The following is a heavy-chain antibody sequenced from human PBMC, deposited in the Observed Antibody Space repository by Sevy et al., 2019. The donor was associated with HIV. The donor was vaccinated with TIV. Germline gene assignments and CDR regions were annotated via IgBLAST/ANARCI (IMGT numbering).Heavy chain of an antibody. D-gene: IGHD1-26*01. CDR2: IIPIFGTA. J-gene: IGHJ4*02. Sequence: ASVKVSCKASGGTFSSYAISWVRQAPGQGLEWMGGIIPIFGTANYAQKFQGRVTITADESTSTAYMELSSLRSEETAVYSCASDGGGQWEPDFPQFDYWGQGTLVTVSS. V-gene: IGHV1-69*13. CDR3: ASDGGGQWEPDFPQFDY. CDR1: GGTFSSYA.